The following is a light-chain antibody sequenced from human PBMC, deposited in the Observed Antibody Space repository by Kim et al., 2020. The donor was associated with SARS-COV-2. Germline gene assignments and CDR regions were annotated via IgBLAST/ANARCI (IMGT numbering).Light chain of an antibody. CDR2: GAS. Sequence: EIVMTQSPATLSVSPGERATLSCRASQSVNNNLAWYQQKPGQPPRLLIYGASTRATGIPARFSGSGSGTEFTLTISSLQSEDFAVYYCQQYNKWPLTFGGGTKVDIK. CDR3: QQYNKWPLT. CDR1: QSVNNN. J-gene: IGKJ4*01. V-gene: IGKV3-15*01.